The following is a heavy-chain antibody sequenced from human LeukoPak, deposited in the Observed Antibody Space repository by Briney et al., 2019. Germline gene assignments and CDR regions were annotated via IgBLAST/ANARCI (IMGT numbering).Heavy chain of an antibody. D-gene: IGHD3-16*01. Sequence: GGSLRLSCAAPGFTFSTYSLNWVRQAPGKGLEWLSYIGSSSSPIYYADSVKGRFTISRDNAKNSLYLQMNGLRDDDTAVYYCASSSWGNYEGYWGQGTLVTVSS. CDR1: GFTFSTYS. J-gene: IGHJ4*02. CDR3: ASSSWGNYEGY. CDR2: IGSSSSPI. V-gene: IGHV3-48*02.